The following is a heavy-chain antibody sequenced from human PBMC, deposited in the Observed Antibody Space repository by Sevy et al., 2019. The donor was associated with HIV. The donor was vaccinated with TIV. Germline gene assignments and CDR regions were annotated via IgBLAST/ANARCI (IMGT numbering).Heavy chain of an antibody. Sequence: GGSLRLSCAASGFTFSNIYMNWVRQPPGKGLEWVGRMKSKPDGGTTDYAAPVKGRFTMSRDDSKITLYLQMNSLKTDDTAVYYCTTEWVARGLSGSFDYWGQGTLVTVSS. D-gene: IGHD3-10*01. V-gene: IGHV3-15*01. CDR3: TTEWVARGLSGSFDY. CDR1: GFTFSNIY. CDR2: MKSKPDGGTT. J-gene: IGHJ4*02.